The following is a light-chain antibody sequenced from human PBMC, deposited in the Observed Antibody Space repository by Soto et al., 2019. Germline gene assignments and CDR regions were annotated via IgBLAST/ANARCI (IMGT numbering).Light chain of an antibody. V-gene: IGKV3-15*01. CDR1: QSVSSS. Sequence: EIVMAQSPATLSVSPGERATFSCRASQSVSSSLAWYQQKPGQAPRLLIYGASTRATGIPARFSGSGSGTEFTLTISSLLSEDFAVYYCQQYDNWPRTFGQGTKLQIK. CDR2: GAS. J-gene: IGKJ2*01. CDR3: QQYDNWPRT.